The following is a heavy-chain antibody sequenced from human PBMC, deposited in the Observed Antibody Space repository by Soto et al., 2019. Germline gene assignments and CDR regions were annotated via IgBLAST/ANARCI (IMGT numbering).Heavy chain of an antibody. Sequence: VQLLESGGDLVQPGGSLRLSCVASGFIFNNYAMSWVRQAPGKGLEWVSTIGGTDGDSDGVPWYEDSVKGRLTISRDSSPNTLFLNMDNLGAEDSARYYGVKRGRNWGAFACWGQGTTVDVSS. V-gene: IGHV3-23*01. CDR1: GFIFNNYA. CDR2: IGGTDGDSDGVP. J-gene: IGHJ3*01. D-gene: IGHD7-27*01. CDR3: VKRGRNWGAFAC.